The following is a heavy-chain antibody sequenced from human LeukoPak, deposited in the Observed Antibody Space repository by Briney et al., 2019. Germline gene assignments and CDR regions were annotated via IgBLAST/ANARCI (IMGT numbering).Heavy chain of an antibody. CDR1: GGSISSNNYY. CDR3: ARRWGFYNWFDP. V-gene: IGHV4-39*01. CDR2: MYYSGST. J-gene: IGHJ5*02. Sequence: SETLSLTCTVSGGSISSNNYYWGWIRQSPGKGLEWIGSMYYSGSTYYNPSLKSRVTISVDTSKNQFSLKLSSVTAADTAVYYCARRWGFYNWFDPWGQGTLVTVSS. D-gene: IGHD3-16*01.